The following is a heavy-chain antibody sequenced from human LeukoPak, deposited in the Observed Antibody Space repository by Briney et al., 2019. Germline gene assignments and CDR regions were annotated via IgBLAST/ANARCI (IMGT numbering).Heavy chain of an antibody. Sequence: PGGSLRLSCAASGFTFSSYAMSWVRQAPGKGLEWVSAISGSSGSTYYADSVKGRFTISRDNSKNTLYLQMNSLRAEDTAVYYCAKDLEGRDLWFGEFWYFDYWGQGTLVTVSS. CDR1: GFTFSSYA. V-gene: IGHV3-23*01. J-gene: IGHJ4*02. CDR3: AKDLEGRDLWFGEFWYFDY. D-gene: IGHD3-10*01. CDR2: ISGSSGST.